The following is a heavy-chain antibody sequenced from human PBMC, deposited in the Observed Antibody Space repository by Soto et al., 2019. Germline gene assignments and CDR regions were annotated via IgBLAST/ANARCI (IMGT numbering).Heavy chain of an antibody. CDR1: GFTFSQYA. CDR3: TKVMDATIPGEGHRSDYDS. CDR2: ITVTGGRT. D-gene: IGHD2-2*02. Sequence: EVQLLESGGGLVQPGGSLRLSCVASGFTFSQYAMNWVRQAPGKGLEWVSTITVTGGRTYYADAVRGRFTISRDNSKNTLFLQLDSLRAEDTAVYYCTKVMDATIPGEGHRSDYDSWGQGTLVTVSS. V-gene: IGHV3-23*01. J-gene: IGHJ4*02.